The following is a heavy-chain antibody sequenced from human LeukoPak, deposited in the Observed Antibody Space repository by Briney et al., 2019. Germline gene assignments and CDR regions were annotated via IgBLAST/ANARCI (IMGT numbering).Heavy chain of an antibody. CDR1: GGSFSGYY. CDR2: INHSGST. CDR3: ARVKGLFDY. J-gene: IGHJ4*02. Sequence: SETLSLTCAVYGGSFSGYYWSWIRQPPGKGLEWIGEINHSGSTNYNPSLESRVTISVDTSKNQFSLKLSSVTAADTAVYYCARVKGLFDYWGQGTLVTVSS. V-gene: IGHV4-34*01.